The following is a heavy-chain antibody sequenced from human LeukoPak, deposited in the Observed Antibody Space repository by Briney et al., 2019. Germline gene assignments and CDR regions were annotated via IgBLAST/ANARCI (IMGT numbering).Heavy chain of an antibody. CDR1: GFTFSSYW. CDR2: IKQDGSEK. J-gene: IGHJ4*02. Sequence: PGGSLRLSCAASGFTFSSYWMSWVRQAPGKGLEWVANIKQDGSEKYYVDSVKGRFTISRDNAKNSLYLQMNSLRAEDTAVYYCARDLIGYYDILTGYYPHYFDYWGQGTLVTVSS. CDR3: ARDLIGYYDILTGYYPHYFDY. V-gene: IGHV3-7*01. D-gene: IGHD3-9*01.